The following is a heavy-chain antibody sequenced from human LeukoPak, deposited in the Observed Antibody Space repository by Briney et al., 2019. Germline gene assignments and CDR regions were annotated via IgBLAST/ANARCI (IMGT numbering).Heavy chain of an antibody. D-gene: IGHD1-1*01. Sequence: PGGSLRLSCAASGFTFSSYSMNWVRQAPGKGLEWVSSISSSSSYIYYADSVKGRFTISRDNAKNSPYLQMNSLRAEDTAVYYCARVLSGTTDWFDPWGQGTLVTVSS. V-gene: IGHV3-21*01. CDR1: GFTFSSYS. CDR2: ISSSSSYI. J-gene: IGHJ5*02. CDR3: ARVLSGTTDWFDP.